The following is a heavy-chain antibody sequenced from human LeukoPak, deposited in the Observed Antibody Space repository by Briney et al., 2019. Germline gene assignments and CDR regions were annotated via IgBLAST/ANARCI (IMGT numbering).Heavy chain of an antibody. J-gene: IGHJ4*02. D-gene: IGHD4-17*01. Sequence: PGGSLRLSCAASGFTFSAAWMNWVRQAPGKGLEWVGVISDDGRNKNYANSVKGRFTISRDNSKDTLYLQMNSLRDEDTAVYYCAKRPSDYGDYVTYFDYWGQGTLVTVSS. V-gene: IGHV3-30*18. CDR2: ISDDGRNK. CDR3: AKRPSDYGDYVTYFDY. CDR1: GFTFSAAW.